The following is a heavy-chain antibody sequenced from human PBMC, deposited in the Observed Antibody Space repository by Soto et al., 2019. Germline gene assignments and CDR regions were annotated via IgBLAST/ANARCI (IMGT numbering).Heavy chain of an antibody. CDR2: ISGSGFTI. CDR1: GFTFSDHY. CDR3: ARNTLSAAGSDNYGLDA. Sequence: QVQLVESGGGLVEPGGSLRLSCATSGFTFSDHYMSWIRQAPGKGLAWVAYISGSGFTIYNADSVKGRFTISRDNAKNSAYLQMDSLRAEDTAVYYCARNTLSAAGSDNYGLDAWGRGTTVAVSS. D-gene: IGHD6-13*01. V-gene: IGHV3-11*01. J-gene: IGHJ6*02.